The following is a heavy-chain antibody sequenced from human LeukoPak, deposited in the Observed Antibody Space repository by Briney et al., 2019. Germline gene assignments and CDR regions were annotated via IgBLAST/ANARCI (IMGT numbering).Heavy chain of an antibody. J-gene: IGHJ3*02. CDR3: AKDLGYYDSSGYYSDAFDI. V-gene: IGHV3-23*01. CDR1: GFTFSSYA. Sequence: GGSLRLSCAASGFTFSSYAMSWVRQAPGKGLEGVSAISGSGGSTYYADSVKGRFTISRDNSNNTLYLQMNSLRADDTAVYYCAKDLGYYDSSGYYSDAFDIWGQGTMVTVSS. CDR2: ISGSGGST. D-gene: IGHD3-22*01.